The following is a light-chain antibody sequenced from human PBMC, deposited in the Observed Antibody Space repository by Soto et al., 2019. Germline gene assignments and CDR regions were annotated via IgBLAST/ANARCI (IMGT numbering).Light chain of an antibody. J-gene: IGKJ4*01. Sequence: DIQMTQYTSSVSASVGDRITITCRASQGISSWLVWYQQKPGQAPKLLIYGASSLQSGVPSRFSGSGSGTEFTRPISSLQPEDFATYYCQQANSFLFTFGGGTKLEI. CDR2: GAS. CDR1: QGISSW. V-gene: IGKV1-12*01. CDR3: QQANSFLFT.